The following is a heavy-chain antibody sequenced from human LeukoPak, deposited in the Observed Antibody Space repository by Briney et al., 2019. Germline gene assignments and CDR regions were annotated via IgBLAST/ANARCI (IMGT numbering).Heavy chain of an antibody. J-gene: IGHJ6*02. CDR2: IYSDESLI. CDR3: GRYGLSGNGYTSYFYYGMDF. Sequence: GESLKISCTASGYSFSKYWIGWVRQTPGKGLEWMGFIYSDESLIRNSPSFEGQVTISADNSINTAYLQWNSLKASDTAMYYCGRYGLSGNGYTSYFYYGMDFWGQGTVVTVSS. V-gene: IGHV5-51*01. D-gene: IGHD5-24*01. CDR1: GYSFSKYW.